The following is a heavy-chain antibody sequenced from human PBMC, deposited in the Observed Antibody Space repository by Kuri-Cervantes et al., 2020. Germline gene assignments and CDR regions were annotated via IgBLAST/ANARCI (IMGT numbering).Heavy chain of an antibody. CDR2: ISGSGTNR. V-gene: IGHV3-23*01. Sequence: GGSLRLSCAASGFTFSSYAMSWVRQAPGEGLECVSVISGSGTNRDYTDSVRGRFTISRDHSKNMLYLQLNNLRVEDTGLYFCAKGRSSWSLRPFDYWGQGTLVTVSS. J-gene: IGHJ4*02. CDR3: AKGRSSWSLRPFDY. D-gene: IGHD6-13*01. CDR1: GFTFSSYA.